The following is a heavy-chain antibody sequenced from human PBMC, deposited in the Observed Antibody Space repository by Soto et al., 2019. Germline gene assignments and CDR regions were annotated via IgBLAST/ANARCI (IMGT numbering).Heavy chain of an antibody. Sequence: SETLSLTCTVSGGSISNHYCSWIRLPPGKGLEWIGYMSYSGYTSYNPSLRGRVIISVDTSKNQFSLDLTSVTAADTAVYYCATQGFGVLHGLVDVWGQGTTVTVSS. D-gene: IGHD3-10*01. CDR2: MSYSGYT. CDR3: ATQGFGVLHGLVDV. J-gene: IGHJ6*02. CDR1: GGSISNHY. V-gene: IGHV4-59*08.